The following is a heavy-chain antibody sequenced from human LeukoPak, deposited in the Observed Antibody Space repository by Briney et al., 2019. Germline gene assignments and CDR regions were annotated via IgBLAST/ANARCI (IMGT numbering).Heavy chain of an antibody. J-gene: IGHJ3*02. D-gene: IGHD6-13*01. V-gene: IGHV3-33*08. CDR2: IWYDGSNK. CDR1: GLTFSDAW. Sequence: GGSLRLSCVLSGLTFSDAWMSWVRQAPGKGLEWVAVIWYDGSNKYYADSVKGRFTISRDNSKNTLYLQMNSLRAEDTAVYYGARVTHIAAAKDAFDIWGQGTMVTVSS. CDR3: ARVTHIAAAKDAFDI.